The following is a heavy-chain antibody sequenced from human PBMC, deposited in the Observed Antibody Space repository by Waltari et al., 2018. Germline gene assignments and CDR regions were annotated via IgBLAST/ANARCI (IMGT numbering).Heavy chain of an antibody. Sequence: QVQLQESGPGLVKPSETLSLTCTVSGGSISSSYWSWIRQPPGKGLEWIGYIYYSGSTNYNPSLKSRVTISVDTSKNQFSLKLSSVTAADMAVYYCARVGNGYYYYMDVWGKGTTVTVSS. CDR1: GGSISSSY. CDR3: ARVGNGYYYYMDV. CDR2: IYYSGST. D-gene: IGHD2-8*01. J-gene: IGHJ6*03. V-gene: IGHV4-59*01.